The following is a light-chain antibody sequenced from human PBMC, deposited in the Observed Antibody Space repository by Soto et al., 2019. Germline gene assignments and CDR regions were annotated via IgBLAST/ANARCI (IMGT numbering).Light chain of an antibody. V-gene: IGLV1-51*01. J-gene: IGLJ3*02. CDR3: GTWDSSLSAWV. CDR2: DNN. Sequence: QSVLTQPPSVSAAPGQKVTISCSGSNSDIGNNYVSWYQQFPGTTPKLLIYDNNKRPSGIPDRFSGSKSGTSATLGITGLQTGDEADYYCGTWDSSLSAWVFGGGTQLTVL. CDR1: NSDIGNNY.